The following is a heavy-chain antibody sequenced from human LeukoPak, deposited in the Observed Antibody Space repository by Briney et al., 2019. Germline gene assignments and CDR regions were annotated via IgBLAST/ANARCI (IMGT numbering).Heavy chain of an antibody. D-gene: IGHD3-16*01. CDR3: AREKWDPTMGGVLDY. CDR1: GYTLTELS. CDR2: FDPEDGET. Sequence: ASVKVSCKVSGYTLTELSMHWVRQAPVKGLEWMGGFDPEDGETIYAQKFQGRVTMTTDTSTSTAYMELRSLRSDDTAVYYCAREKWDPTMGGVLDYWGQGTLVTVSS. J-gene: IGHJ4*02. V-gene: IGHV1-24*01.